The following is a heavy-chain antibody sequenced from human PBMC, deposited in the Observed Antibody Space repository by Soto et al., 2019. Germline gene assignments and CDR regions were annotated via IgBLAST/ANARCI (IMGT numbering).Heavy chain of an antibody. CDR1: GGFVSRGTYY. CDR3: ARARILDL. Sequence: SETLSLTCTVSGGFVSRGTYYWRWIRQSPEKGLEWIADIFYGGGTKYNPSLESRITISLDTSKNHFSLNLASVTVADTALYFCARARILDLWGQGTSVTVSS. V-gene: IGHV4-61*03. CDR2: IFYGGGT. J-gene: IGHJ6*02.